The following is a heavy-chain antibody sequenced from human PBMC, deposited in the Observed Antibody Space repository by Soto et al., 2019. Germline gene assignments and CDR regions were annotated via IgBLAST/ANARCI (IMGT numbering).Heavy chain of an antibody. D-gene: IGHD2-8*02. Sequence: PSDTLSLTFVVYGRPFSGYYWTWIRQPPGTGLEWIGEINHSGSTNYNPSLKSRVTISVDTSKNRFSLKLTSVTAADTAVYYCARDKITGLFDYWGQVTLVTVS. V-gene: IGHV4-34*01. CDR3: ARDKITGLFDY. J-gene: IGHJ4*02. CDR1: GRPFSGYY. CDR2: INHSGST.